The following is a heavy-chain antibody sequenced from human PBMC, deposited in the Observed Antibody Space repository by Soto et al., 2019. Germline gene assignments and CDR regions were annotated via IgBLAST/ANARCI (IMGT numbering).Heavy chain of an antibody. CDR1: GGSFSGYY. CDR3: ARGKGRGGYSYGYY. Sequence: QVQLQQWGAGLLKPSETLSLTCAVYGGSFSGYYWSWIRQPPGKGLEWIGEINHSGSTNYNPSLKSRDTISVDPSKNQFSLKLSSVTAADTAVYYCARGKGRGGYSYGYYWGQGTLVTVSS. D-gene: IGHD5-18*01. CDR2: INHSGST. J-gene: IGHJ4*02. V-gene: IGHV4-34*01.